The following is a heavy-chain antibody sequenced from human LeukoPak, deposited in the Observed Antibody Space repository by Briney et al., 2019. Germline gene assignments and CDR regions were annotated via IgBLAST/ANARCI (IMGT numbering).Heavy chain of an antibody. D-gene: IGHD3-10*01. V-gene: IGHV3-48*02. CDR2: ISSSSRTI. CDR3: ARVEYYSGSYEDY. CDR1: GFSVTNNY. Sequence: GGSLRLSCAVSGFSVTNNYMSWVRQAPGKGLEWVSYISSSSRTIYYADAVKGRFTISRDNAKNSLFLQMNSLRDEDTAVYYCARVEYYSGSYEDYWGQGTLVTVSS. J-gene: IGHJ4*02.